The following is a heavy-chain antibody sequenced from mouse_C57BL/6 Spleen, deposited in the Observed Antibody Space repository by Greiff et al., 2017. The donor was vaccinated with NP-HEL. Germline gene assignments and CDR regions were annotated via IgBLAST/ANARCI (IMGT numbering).Heavy chain of an antibody. CDR2: IYPGSGST. CDR1: GYTFTSYW. Sequence: VQLQQPGAELVKPGASVKMSCKASGYTFTSYWITWVKQRPGQGLEWIGDIYPGSGSTNYNEKFKSKATLTVDTSSSTAYMQLSSLTSEDSAVYYCARWRLRPPYAMDYWGQGTSVTVSS. CDR3: ARWRLRPPYAMDY. J-gene: IGHJ4*01. D-gene: IGHD2-4*01. V-gene: IGHV1-55*01.